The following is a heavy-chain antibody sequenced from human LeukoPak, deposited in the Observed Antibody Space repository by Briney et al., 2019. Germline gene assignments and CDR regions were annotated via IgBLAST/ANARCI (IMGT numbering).Heavy chain of an antibody. CDR3: ARDPSLSGSYPYGMDV. D-gene: IGHD1-26*01. Sequence: ASVKVSCKASGYTFTGYYMHWVRQAPGQGLEWMGWINPNSGGTNYAQKFQGWVTMARDTSISTAYMELSRLRSDDTAVYYCARDPSLSGSYPYGMDVWGQGTMVTVSS. J-gene: IGHJ6*02. CDR2: INPNSGGT. V-gene: IGHV1-2*04. CDR1: GYTFTGYY.